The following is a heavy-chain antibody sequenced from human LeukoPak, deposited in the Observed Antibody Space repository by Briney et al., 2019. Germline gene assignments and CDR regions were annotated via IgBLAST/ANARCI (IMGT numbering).Heavy chain of an antibody. CDR2: IYYSGST. Sequence: SETLSLTCTVSGDSISSSSSYWGWIRQPPGKGLEWIGSIYYSGSTHYNPSLKSRLIISVDTSKNQFSLRLNSVTAADTAVYYCARNNTHEGYGYYFDYWGQGTLITVSS. CDR1: GDSISSSSSY. D-gene: IGHD5-18*01. J-gene: IGHJ4*02. V-gene: IGHV4-39*01. CDR3: ARNNTHEGYGYYFDY.